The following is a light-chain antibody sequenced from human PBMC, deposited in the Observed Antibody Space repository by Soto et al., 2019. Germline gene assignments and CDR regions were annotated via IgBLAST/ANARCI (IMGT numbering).Light chain of an antibody. CDR3: QQYYATPPT. Sequence: DIVMTQSPDSLAVSLGERATINCKSSQSVLYSSNNKNYLAWYQQKPGQPPKLLIYWASIRESGVPDRFSGCGSGTDFTLTISSLQAEDVAVYYCQQYYATPPTFGQGTKVEIK. CDR1: QSVLYSSNNKNY. CDR2: WAS. J-gene: IGKJ1*01. V-gene: IGKV4-1*01.